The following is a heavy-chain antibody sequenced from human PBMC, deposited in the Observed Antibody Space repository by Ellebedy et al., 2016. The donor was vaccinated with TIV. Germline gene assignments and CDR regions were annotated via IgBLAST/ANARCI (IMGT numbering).Heavy chain of an antibody. CDR1: GGSFSDYY. J-gene: IGHJ5*02. CDR3: ARGGAVVVATADNWFDP. D-gene: IGHD2-21*02. Sequence: MPSETLSLTCGVYGGSFSDYYWSWIRQPPGKGLEWIGEINHSGRTNYNLSLKSRSTISVDTSKNQFSLKLSSVTAADTAVYYCARGGAVVVATADNWFDPWGQGTLVTVSS. V-gene: IGHV4-34*01. CDR2: INHSGRT.